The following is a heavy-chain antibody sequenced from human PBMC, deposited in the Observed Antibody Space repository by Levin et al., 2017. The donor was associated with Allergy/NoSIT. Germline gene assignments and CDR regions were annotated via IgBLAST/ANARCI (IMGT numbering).Heavy chain of an antibody. Sequence: GGSLRLSCAASGFTFSTYSMDWVRQAPGKGLEWVSYIGSSSRTIYYADSVKGRFTISRDNAKNSLYLQMNSLRAEDTAVYYCARGANWNVFSFDYWGQGTLVTVSS. J-gene: IGHJ4*02. CDR2: IGSSSRTI. CDR3: ARGANWNVFSFDY. D-gene: IGHD1-1*01. V-gene: IGHV3-48*01. CDR1: GFTFSTYS.